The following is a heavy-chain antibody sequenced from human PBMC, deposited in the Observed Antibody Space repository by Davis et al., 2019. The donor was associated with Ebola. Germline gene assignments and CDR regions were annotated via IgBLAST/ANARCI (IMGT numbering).Heavy chain of an antibody. CDR2: IWYDGSNK. V-gene: IGHV3-30*02. CDR1: GFTFSSYG. D-gene: IGHD5-18*01. J-gene: IGHJ6*02. CDR3: AKDSPAPHTAMAYYYYYGMDV. Sequence: PGGSLRLSCAASGFTFSSYGMHWVRQAPGKGLEWVAVIWYDGSNKYYADSVKGRFTISRDNSKNTLYLQMNSLRAEDTAVYYCAKDSPAPHTAMAYYYYYGMDVWGQGTTVTVSS.